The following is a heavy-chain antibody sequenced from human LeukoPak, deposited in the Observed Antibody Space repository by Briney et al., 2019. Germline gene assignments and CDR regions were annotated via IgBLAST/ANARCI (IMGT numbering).Heavy chain of an antibody. Sequence: SETLSLTCTVSGGSISSSIYYWGWIRQPPGKGLEWIGSIYYSGTTYYHPSRKSRVTISIDTAKNQFSLEVSSVTAADTAVYYCARHTSHTIGTGDFDYWGQGTLVTVSS. CDR1: GGSISSSIYY. V-gene: IGHV4-39*01. CDR2: IYYSGTT. J-gene: IGHJ4*02. CDR3: ARHTSHTIGTGDFDY. D-gene: IGHD1-1*01.